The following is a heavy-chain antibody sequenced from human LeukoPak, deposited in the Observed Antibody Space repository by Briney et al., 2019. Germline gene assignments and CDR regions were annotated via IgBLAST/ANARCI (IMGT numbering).Heavy chain of an antibody. CDR1: GFTFSSYA. CDR3: AKLPLAPHYYYYGMDV. Sequence: GGSLRLSCAVSGFTFSSYAMSWVRQAPGKGLEWVSTTSGSGGSTYYADSVKGRFTISRDNSKNTLYLQMSSLRAEDTAVYYCAKLPLAPHYYYYGMDVWGQGTTVTVSS. D-gene: IGHD6-13*01. V-gene: IGHV3-23*01. CDR2: TSGSGGST. J-gene: IGHJ6*02.